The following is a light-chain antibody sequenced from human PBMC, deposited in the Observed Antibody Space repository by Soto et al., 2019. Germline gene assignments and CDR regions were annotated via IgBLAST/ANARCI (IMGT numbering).Light chain of an antibody. J-gene: IGKJ2*01. CDR2: DAS. Sequence: EIVLTQSPATLSLSPGERATLSCSASQSVSGYFAWYQKKPGQAPRLLIYDASNRATGIPARFSGGGSGTDFTLTISSLQPEDFAVYYCQQRSKWPPYTFGQGTKLEIK. V-gene: IGKV3-11*01. CDR1: QSVSGY. CDR3: QQRSKWPPYT.